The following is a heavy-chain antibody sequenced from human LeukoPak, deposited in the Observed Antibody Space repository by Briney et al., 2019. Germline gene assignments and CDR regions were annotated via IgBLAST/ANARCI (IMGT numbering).Heavy chain of an antibody. D-gene: IGHD3-22*01. Sequence: PGGSLRLPRAASGFIFSNYWMHWVRQAPGEGLVWVSRNKTYGSNITYADSVKGRFPISRDNAMNTLYLQRNRLTAEDTAVYYCARGRTYYYDSSGQGDYWGEGTHVTVSS. V-gene: IGHV3-74*01. CDR1: GFIFSNYW. CDR2: NKTYGSNI. J-gene: IGHJ4*02. CDR3: ARGRTYYYDSSGQGDY.